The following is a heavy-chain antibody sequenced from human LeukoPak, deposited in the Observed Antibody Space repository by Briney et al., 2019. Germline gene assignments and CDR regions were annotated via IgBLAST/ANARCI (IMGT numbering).Heavy chain of an antibody. CDR1: GFTFSSYG. CDR3: AKDPYYYDSSDYLRDVRGYFDL. Sequence: PGRSLRLSCAASGFTFSSYGMHWVHQAPGKGLEWVAVLWFDGSNTYYADSVKGRFTISRDNSKNTLYLQMNSLRAEDTAVYYCAKDPYYYDSSDYLRDVRGYFDLWGRGTLVTVSS. V-gene: IGHV3-33*06. J-gene: IGHJ2*01. CDR2: LWFDGSNT. D-gene: IGHD3-22*01.